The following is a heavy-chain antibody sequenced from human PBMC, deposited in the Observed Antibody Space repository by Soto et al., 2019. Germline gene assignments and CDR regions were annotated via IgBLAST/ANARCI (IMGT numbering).Heavy chain of an antibody. CDR3: ARGRGYSGQRRGWFDP. Sequence: QLQLQESGPGLVKPSETLSLTCTVSGGSISTYYWNWIRQPPGKGLEWIGDIYYSGRTNYNPSLKSGVAISVDMSKNQFSLNLSSVTPADTAVYYCARGRGYSGQRRGWFDPWGQGTLVTVSS. D-gene: IGHD5-12*01. CDR1: GGSISTYY. J-gene: IGHJ5*02. CDR2: IYYSGRT. V-gene: IGHV4-59*01.